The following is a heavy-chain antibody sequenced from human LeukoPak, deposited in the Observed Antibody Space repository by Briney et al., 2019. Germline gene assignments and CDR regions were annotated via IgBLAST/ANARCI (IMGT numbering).Heavy chain of an antibody. CDR2: MYPGDSDT. V-gene: IGHV5-51*01. CDR1: GYSFPKYW. Sequence: GESLKISCKGSGYSFPKYWIGWVRQMPGKGLEWMGIMYPGDSDTRYSPSFQGQVTISADKSISTAYLQWSSLKASDSATYYCARWTKVVTVSGALDNSGIEYWGQGTLVTVSS. CDR3: ARWTKVVTVSGALDNSGIEY. J-gene: IGHJ4*01. D-gene: IGHD4-23*01.